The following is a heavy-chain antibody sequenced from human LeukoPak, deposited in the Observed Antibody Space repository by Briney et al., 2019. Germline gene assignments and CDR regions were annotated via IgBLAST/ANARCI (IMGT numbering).Heavy chain of an antibody. V-gene: IGHV3-11*01. CDR1: GFTFSDYY. CDR3: ARGRDRGYCSGGSCPRTFDP. Sequence: GGSLRLSCAASGFTFSDYYMSWIRQAPGKGLEWVSYISRSGSTIYYADSVKGRFTISRDNAKNSLYLQMNSLRAEDTAVYYCARGRDRGYCSGGSCPRTFDPWGQGTQVSVPS. CDR2: ISRSGSTI. J-gene: IGHJ5*02. D-gene: IGHD2-15*01.